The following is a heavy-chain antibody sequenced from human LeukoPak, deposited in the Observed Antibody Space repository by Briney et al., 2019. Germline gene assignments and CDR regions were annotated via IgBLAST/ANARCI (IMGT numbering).Heavy chain of an antibody. J-gene: IGHJ6*02. CDR2: ISSSSSYI. D-gene: IGHD4-17*01. CDR3: ARWATTVTTYAHYYYYGMDV. V-gene: IGHV3-21*01. CDR1: GFTFSSYS. Sequence: PGGCLRLSCAASGFTFSSYSMNWVRQAPGKGLEWISSISSSSSYIYYADSVKGRFTISRDNAKNSLYLQMNSLRAEDTAVYYCARWATTVTTYAHYYYYGMDVWGQGTTVTVSS.